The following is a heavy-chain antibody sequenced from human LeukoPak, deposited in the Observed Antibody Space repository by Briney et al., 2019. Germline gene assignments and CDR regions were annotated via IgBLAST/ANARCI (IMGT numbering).Heavy chain of an antibody. Sequence: GASVKVSCKASGYSFTTYGISWGRQAPAQGLGWMGWINADNGKTNHAQKFQGRVTMTTDTSTSTAYMELRGLRSDDAAVYYCAREAAAGWIDYWGQGTLVTVSS. CDR1: GYSFTTYG. D-gene: IGHD6-13*01. J-gene: IGHJ4*02. CDR3: AREAAAGWIDY. CDR2: INADNGKT. V-gene: IGHV1-18*01.